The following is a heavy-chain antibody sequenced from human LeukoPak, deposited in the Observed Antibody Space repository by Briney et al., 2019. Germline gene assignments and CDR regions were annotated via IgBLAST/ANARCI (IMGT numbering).Heavy chain of an antibody. CDR1: GFTFDDYA. J-gene: IGHJ4*02. CDR2: ISWNSGSI. Sequence: SLRLSCAASGFTFDDYAMHWVREAPGKGLGWVAGISWNSGSIGYADSEKGRFTITRDNAKNSLYLQMNSMRAEDTALYCCAKESDLGAFDSWGQGTLVTVSS. D-gene: IGHD3-3*01. V-gene: IGHV3-9*01. CDR3: AKESDLGAFDS.